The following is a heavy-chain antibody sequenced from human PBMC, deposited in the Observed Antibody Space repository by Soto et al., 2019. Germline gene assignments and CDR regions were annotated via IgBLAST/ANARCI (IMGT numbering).Heavy chain of an antibody. V-gene: IGHV3-23*01. D-gene: IGHD3-10*01. J-gene: IGHJ4*02. CDR1: GFTISPFA. Sequence: EVQLLESGGGLIQPGESLRLSCVASGFTISPFAMSWVRQPPGKGLEWVSGISASSDYTFYADSVRGRFTVSRDNSKNTVSLQMNNLRVEDTALYYCAKGVRGGSHRPDYWGLGTLVTVSS. CDR2: ISASSDYT. CDR3: AKGVRGGSHRPDY.